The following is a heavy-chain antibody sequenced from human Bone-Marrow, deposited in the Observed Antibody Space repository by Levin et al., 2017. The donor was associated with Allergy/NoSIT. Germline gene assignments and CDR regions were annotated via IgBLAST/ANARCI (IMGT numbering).Heavy chain of an antibody. CDR2: IKQDGTEK. J-gene: IGHJ4*02. D-gene: IGHD4-17*01. V-gene: IGHV3-7*01. CDR1: GFTFSRYW. CDR3: ARDPPASDYEYYFDY. Sequence: SCAASGFTFSRYWMTWVRQAPGKGLEWVANIKQDGTEKYYVDSVKGRFTISRDNAKNSLYLQMNSLRAEDTAVYYCARDPPASDYEYYFDYWGQGTLVTVSS.